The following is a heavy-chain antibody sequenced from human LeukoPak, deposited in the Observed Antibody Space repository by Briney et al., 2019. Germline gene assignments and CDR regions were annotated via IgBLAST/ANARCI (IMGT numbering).Heavy chain of an antibody. J-gene: IGHJ4*02. CDR1: GFTFSSYA. CDR3: ARRAGAYSHPYDY. D-gene: IGHD4/OR15-4a*01. V-gene: IGHV3-23*01. CDR2: ISGSGTNT. Sequence: GGSLRLSCAASGFTFSSYAMNWVRQAPGKGLEWVSGISGSGTNTYYADSVKGRFTISRDNSKNTLYLQMNSLRADDTAVYYCARRAGAYSHPYDYWGQGTLVTVSS.